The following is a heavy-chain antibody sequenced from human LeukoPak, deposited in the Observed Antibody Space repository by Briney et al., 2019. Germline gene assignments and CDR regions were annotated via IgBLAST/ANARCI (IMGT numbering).Heavy chain of an antibody. CDR1: GFTFSDYD. V-gene: IGHV3-13*01. Sequence: PGGSLRLSCAASGFTFSDYDMHWVRQPTGKGLEWVAAIGTAGDTYYTGSVKGRFTISRENAKNSLYLQMNSLRAGDTAVYYCARVAKERVGEVYYLDYCGHGALVTVSS. CDR2: IGTAGDT. D-gene: IGHD1-1*01. CDR3: ARVAKERVGEVYYLDY. J-gene: IGHJ4*01.